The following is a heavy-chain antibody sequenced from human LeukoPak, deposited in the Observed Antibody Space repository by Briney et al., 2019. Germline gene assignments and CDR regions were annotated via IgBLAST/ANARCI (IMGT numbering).Heavy chain of an antibody. D-gene: IGHD6-13*01. CDR3: AKDRDWASSAGTDFDY. V-gene: IGHV3-23*01. CDR1: GFTFISYA. CDR2: ISDNGGTT. J-gene: IGHJ4*02. Sequence: GGSLRLSCAASGFTFISYAMSWVRQAPGKGLEWVSLISDNGGTTHYADSVKGRFTISRDNSKNTLYLQMNSLRVEDTAVYFCAKDRDWASSAGTDFDYWGQGTLVTVSS.